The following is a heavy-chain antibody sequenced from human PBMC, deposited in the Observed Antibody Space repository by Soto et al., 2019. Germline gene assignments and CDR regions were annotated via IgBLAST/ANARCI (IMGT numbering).Heavy chain of an antibody. CDR1: GLAFGNHY. Sequence: PGGSVRLSCAASGLAFGNHYMSGVRQSPGKGLERVANIKYDGSDKFYLDSVKGRFTISRDNARDSLFREMKSLRAEATAMYYCVRGMCHSCFDPWGRGT. J-gene: IGHJ5*02. CDR3: VRGMCHSCFDP. CDR2: IKYDGSDK. V-gene: IGHV3-7*01.